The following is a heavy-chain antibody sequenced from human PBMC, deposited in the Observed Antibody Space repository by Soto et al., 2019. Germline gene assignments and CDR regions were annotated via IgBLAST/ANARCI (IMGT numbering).Heavy chain of an antibody. CDR3: ARQAGFLERLSDRYNWFDP. V-gene: IGHV5-51*01. J-gene: IGHJ5*02. CDR1: GYSFTSYW. CDR2: IYPGDSDT. Sequence: GESLKISCKGSGYSFTSYWIGWVRQMPGKGLEWMGIIYPGDSDTRYSPSFQGQVTISADKSISTAYLQWSSLKASDTAMYYCARQAGFLERLSDRYNWFDPWGQGTLVTVSS. D-gene: IGHD3-3*01.